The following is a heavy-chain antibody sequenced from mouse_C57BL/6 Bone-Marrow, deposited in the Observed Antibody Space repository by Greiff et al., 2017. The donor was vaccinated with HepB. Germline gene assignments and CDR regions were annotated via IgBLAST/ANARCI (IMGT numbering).Heavy chain of an antibody. CDR3: SRDYYGSSVAY. D-gene: IGHD1-1*01. Sequence: QVQLQQPGAELVKPGASVKMSCKASGYTFTCYWITWVKQRPGQGLEWIGDIYPGSGSTNYNEKFKSKATLTVDTSSSTAYMQLSSLTSEDSAVYYCSRDYYGSSVAYWGQGTLVTVSA. V-gene: IGHV1-55*01. CDR2: IYPGSGST. J-gene: IGHJ3*01. CDR1: GYTFTCYW.